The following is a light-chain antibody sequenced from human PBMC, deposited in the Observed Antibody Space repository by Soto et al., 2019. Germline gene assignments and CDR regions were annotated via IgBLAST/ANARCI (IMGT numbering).Light chain of an antibody. Sequence: SALTQPASVSVSPGHSITISCTGTSSDVVGYNFVSWYQQHPGKAPKLMIFYVSNRPSGVSNRFSGSNYGNTASLTISGLKDEDEHDYYRKEYKNRRNYVLGSGKKVNVL. V-gene: IGLV2-14*03. CDR3: KEYKNRRNYV. J-gene: IGLJ1*01. CDR2: YVS. CDR1: SSDVVGYNF.